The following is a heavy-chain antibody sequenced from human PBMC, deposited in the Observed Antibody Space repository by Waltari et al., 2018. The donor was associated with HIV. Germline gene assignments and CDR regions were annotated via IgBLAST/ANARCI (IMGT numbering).Heavy chain of an antibody. Sequence: QVQLQQWGAGLLKPSETLSLTCAVYGGSFSGYYWSWIRQPPGKGLEWIGEINHSGSTNYNPALKSRVTISVDTAKNQFSLKLSSVTAADTAVYYCARREGGDTAMVTDHYFDYWGQGTLVTVSS. CDR3: ARREGGDTAMVTDHYFDY. CDR2: INHSGST. CDR1: GGSFSGYY. J-gene: IGHJ4*02. D-gene: IGHD5-18*01. V-gene: IGHV4-34*01.